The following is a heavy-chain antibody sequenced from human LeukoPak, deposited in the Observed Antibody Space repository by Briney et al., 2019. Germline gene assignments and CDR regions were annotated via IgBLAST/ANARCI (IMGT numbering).Heavy chain of an antibody. D-gene: IGHD3-22*01. CDR3: ASGYYYDSSGYYYSAY. V-gene: IGHV3-11*01. CDR2: ISSSGSTI. Sequence: PGGSLRLSCAASGFTFSDYYMSWIRQAPGKGLEWVSYISSSGSTIYYADSVKGRFTISRDNAKNPLYLQMNSLRAEDTAVYYCASGYYYDSSGYYYSAYWGQGTLVTVSS. CDR1: GFTFSDYY. J-gene: IGHJ4*02.